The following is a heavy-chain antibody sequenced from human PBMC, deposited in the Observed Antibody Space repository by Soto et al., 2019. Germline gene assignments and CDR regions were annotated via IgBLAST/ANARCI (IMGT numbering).Heavy chain of an antibody. CDR1: GYTFYSYD. Sequence: QVQLVQSGAEVKKPGASVKVSCKTSGYTFYSYDITWVRQAPGQGLEWMGTTSAYNGDSNFAQHLQGRVTMTTDKSTATASMDLQNRTSDDTAVYYCARARATVTTERALGYWGQGTLVTVSS. CDR2: TSAYNGDS. D-gene: IGHD4-17*01. V-gene: IGHV1-18*01. CDR3: ARARATVTTERALGY. J-gene: IGHJ4*02.